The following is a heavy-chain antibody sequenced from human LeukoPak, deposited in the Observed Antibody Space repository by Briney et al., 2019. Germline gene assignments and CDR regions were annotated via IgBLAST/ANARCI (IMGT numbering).Heavy chain of an antibody. CDR1: GGSVSSYY. D-gene: IGHD3-22*01. Sequence: SETLSLTCTVSGGSVSSYYWSWIRQTPEKGLEWIGYMSYSGRTDYGPSLKSRVTMSVDTSKNQFSLKLSSVTAADTAVYYCARDTYYYDSSGYWADYWGQGTLVTVSS. V-gene: IGHV4-59*02. J-gene: IGHJ4*02. CDR2: MSYSGRT. CDR3: ARDTYYYDSSGYWADY.